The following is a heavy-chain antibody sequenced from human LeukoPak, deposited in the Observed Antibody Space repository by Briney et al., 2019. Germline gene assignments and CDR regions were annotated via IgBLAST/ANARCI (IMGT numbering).Heavy chain of an antibody. V-gene: IGHV4-34*01. J-gene: IGHJ4*02. D-gene: IGHD3-22*01. CDR1: GGSFSGYY. CDR2: INHSGST. CDR3: ARGGLSWSNFYDSSGYFPYYFDY. Sequence: NLSETLSLTCAVYGGSFSGYYWSWIRQPPGKGLEWIGEINHSGSTNYNPSLKSRVTISVDTSKNQFSLKLSSVTAADTAVYYCARGGLSWSNFYDSSGYFPYYFDYWGQGTLVTVSS.